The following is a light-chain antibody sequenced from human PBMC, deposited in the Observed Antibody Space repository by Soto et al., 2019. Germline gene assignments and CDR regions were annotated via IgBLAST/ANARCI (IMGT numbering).Light chain of an antibody. CDR2: YDD. V-gene: IGLV1-36*01. CDR1: SSNIGNNA. J-gene: IGLJ1*01. Sequence: QSVLTQPPSVSEAPRQRVTISCSGSSSNIGNNAVNWYQQLPGKAPKLLIYYDDLLPSGVSDRFSGSKSGTSASLAISGLQSEDEANYYCAAWDDSLNGLVFGTGSEVTV. CDR3: AAWDDSLNGLV.